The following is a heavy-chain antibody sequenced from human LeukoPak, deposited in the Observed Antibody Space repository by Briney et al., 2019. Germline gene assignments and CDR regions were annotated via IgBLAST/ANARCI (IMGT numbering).Heavy chain of an antibody. CDR2: INPNSGGT. CDR3: ARDQGSSWYWFDP. CDR1: GYTFTSYG. V-gene: IGHV1-2*02. D-gene: IGHD6-13*01. J-gene: IGHJ5*02. Sequence: ASVKVSCKASGYTFTSYGISWVRQAPGQGLEWMGWINPNSGGTNYAQKFQGRVTMTRDTSISTAYMELSRLRSDDTAVYYCARDQGSSWYWFDPWGQGTLVTVSS.